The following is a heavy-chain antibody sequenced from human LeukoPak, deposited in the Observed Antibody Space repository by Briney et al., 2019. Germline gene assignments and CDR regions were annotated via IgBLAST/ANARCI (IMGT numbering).Heavy chain of an antibody. CDR2: ISSSSGYI. V-gene: IGHV3-21*01. CDR1: GFTFSSYS. Sequence: GGSLRLSCAASGFTFSSYSMNWVRQAPGKGLQWVSSISSSSGYIYYADSVKGRFTISRDNAKNSLYLQMDSLRAEDTAVYYCARAATEQLYDSSGYTPFDYWGQGTLVTVSS. D-gene: IGHD3-22*01. CDR3: ARAATEQLYDSSGYTPFDY. J-gene: IGHJ4*02.